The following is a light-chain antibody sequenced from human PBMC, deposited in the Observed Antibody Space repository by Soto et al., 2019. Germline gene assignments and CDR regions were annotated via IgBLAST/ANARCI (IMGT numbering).Light chain of an antibody. V-gene: IGLV2-8*01. CDR1: SSDVGDYNY. J-gene: IGLJ1*01. CDR3: SSYAGSLYI. Sequence: QSALTQTPSASGSPGQSVTISCTVTSSDVGDYNYVSWYQQHPGKAPKLMIYEVSKRPSGVPDRFSGSKSGNTASLTVSGLQAEDEADYYCSSYAGSLYIFGPGTKVTVL. CDR2: EVS.